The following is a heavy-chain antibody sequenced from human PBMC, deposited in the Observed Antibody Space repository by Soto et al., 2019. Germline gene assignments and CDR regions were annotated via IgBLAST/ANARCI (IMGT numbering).Heavy chain of an antibody. CDR2: IIPILDIP. D-gene: IGHD2-8*02. V-gene: IGHV1-69*02. Sequence: QVQLVQSGAEVKKPGSSVKFSCKASGGTFSRYTFTWVRQAPGQGLEWMGRIIPILDIPNYAQNFQGRVTITADKSTSTAYMELSSLRSDDTAVYYCASHFTGVLVLGTSPPGGDNYGWDVWGQGTTVTVSS. CDR1: GGTFSRYT. J-gene: IGHJ6*02. CDR3: ASHFTGVLVLGTSPPGGDNYGWDV.